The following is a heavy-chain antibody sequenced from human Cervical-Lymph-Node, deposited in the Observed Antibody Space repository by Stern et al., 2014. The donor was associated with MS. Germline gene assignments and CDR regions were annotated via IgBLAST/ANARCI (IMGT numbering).Heavy chain of an antibody. CDR2: IYPGDSDT. CDR3: ARDYGDYAFDY. V-gene: IGHV5-51*01. CDR1: GYSFTANW. J-gene: IGHJ4*02. Sequence: EVQLVQSGAEVKKPGASLKISCTGSGYSFTANWIAWVRQMPGKGLEWMVSIYPGDSDTRYSPSFQGQVTISADKSISTAYLQWSSLKASDTAMYYCARDYGDYAFDYWGQGTLVTVSS. D-gene: IGHD4-17*01.